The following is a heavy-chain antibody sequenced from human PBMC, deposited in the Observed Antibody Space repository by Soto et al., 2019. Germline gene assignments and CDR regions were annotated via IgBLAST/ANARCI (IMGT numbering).Heavy chain of an antibody. Sequence: LRLSCAASGFMFSDYAMTWARQAPGKELEWVSGLLRPGRSTYYADSVKGRFTISGDTSANTVYLQMDSLRAEDTAVYYCAKDAIANDGIWLMDSWGQGTVVTVSS. CDR3: AKDAIANDGIWLMDS. D-gene: IGHD3-16*01. V-gene: IGHV3-23*01. CDR1: GFMFSDYA. CDR2: LLRPGRST. J-gene: IGHJ5*02.